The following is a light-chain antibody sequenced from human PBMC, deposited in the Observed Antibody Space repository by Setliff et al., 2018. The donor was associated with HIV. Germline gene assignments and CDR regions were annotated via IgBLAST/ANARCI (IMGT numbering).Light chain of an antibody. V-gene: IGLV2-14*03. Sequence: QSALTQPASVSGSPGQSITISCTGTSSDVGGYNHVSWYQQHPGKAPKLIIFDVGNRPSGVSSRFSGSKSGNTASLTISGLQAEDEADFYCCSFTSIKTYVFGTGTKV. J-gene: IGLJ1*01. CDR3: CSFTSIKTYV. CDR1: SSDVGGYNH. CDR2: DVG.